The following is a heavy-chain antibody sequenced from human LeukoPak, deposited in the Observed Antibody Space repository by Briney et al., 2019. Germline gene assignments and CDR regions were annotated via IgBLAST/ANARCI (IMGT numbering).Heavy chain of an antibody. D-gene: IGHD3-10*01. Sequence: GGSLRLSCAASGFTFSDYYMSWIRQAPGKGLEWLSYISSTTSYTDYADSVRGRFTISRDNAKNSLYLQMNSLRAEDTAVYYCARSSYTSGSSYFDYWGQGTQVTVSA. J-gene: IGHJ4*02. CDR1: GFTFSDYY. CDR3: ARSSYTSGSSYFDY. CDR2: ISSTTSYT. V-gene: IGHV3-11*03.